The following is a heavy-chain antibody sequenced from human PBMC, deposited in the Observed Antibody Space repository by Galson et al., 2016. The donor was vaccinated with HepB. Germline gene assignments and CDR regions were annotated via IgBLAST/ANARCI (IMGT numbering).Heavy chain of an antibody. CDR3: AHRSGDRDDFDY. D-gene: IGHD1-14*01. J-gene: IGHJ4*02. Sequence: PALVKPTQTFTLTCTFSGFSLTTRGMCVSWIRQPPGKALEWLARIDWDDDKHYSTSLRTRLTISKDTSKNQVGLTMTNADPLDTATYYCAHRSGDRDDFDYWGQGTPVTVSS. V-gene: IGHV2-70*12. CDR1: GFSLTTRGMC. CDR2: IDWDDDK.